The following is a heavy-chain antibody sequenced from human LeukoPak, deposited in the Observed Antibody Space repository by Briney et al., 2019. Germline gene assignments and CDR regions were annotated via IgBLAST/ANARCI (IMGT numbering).Heavy chain of an antibody. CDR1: GFTFDDYA. J-gene: IGHJ4*02. CDR3: AKDIGYYYDSSGYPDY. V-gene: IGHV3-9*01. CDR2: ISWNSGSI. D-gene: IGHD3-22*01. Sequence: GRSLRLSCAASGFTFDDYAMHWVRHAPGKGLEWVSGISWNSGSIGYADSVKGRFTISRDNAKNSLYLQMNSLRAEDTALYYCAKDIGYYYDSSGYPDYWGQGTLVTVSS.